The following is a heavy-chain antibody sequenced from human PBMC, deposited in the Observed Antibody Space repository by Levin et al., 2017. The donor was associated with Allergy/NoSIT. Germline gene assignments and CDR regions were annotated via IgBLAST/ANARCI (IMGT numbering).Heavy chain of an antibody. Sequence: LSLTCAASGFTVSSTYMSWVRQAPGKGLEWVSVIYSGGSTYYADSVKGRFTISRDNSKNTLYLQMNSLRAEDTAVYYCAREGYYYYGMDVWGQGTTVTVSS. J-gene: IGHJ6*02. CDR1: GFTVSSTY. CDR2: IYSGGST. V-gene: IGHV3-53*01. CDR3: AREGYYYYGMDV.